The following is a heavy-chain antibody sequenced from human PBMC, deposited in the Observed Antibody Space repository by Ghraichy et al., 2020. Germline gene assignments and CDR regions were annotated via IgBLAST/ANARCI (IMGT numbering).Heavy chain of an antibody. CDR2: TYYRSKWYN. CDR3: AREKYSSSWYTDYYFDY. J-gene: IGHJ4*01. Sequence: SQTLSLTCAISGDSVSSNSAAWNWIRQSPSRGLEWLGRTYYRSKWYNDYAVSVKSRITINPDTSKNQFSLQLNSVTPEDTAVYYCAREKYSSSWYTDYYFDYWGHGTLVTVSS. CDR1: GDSVSSNSAA. V-gene: IGHV6-1*01. D-gene: IGHD6-13*01.